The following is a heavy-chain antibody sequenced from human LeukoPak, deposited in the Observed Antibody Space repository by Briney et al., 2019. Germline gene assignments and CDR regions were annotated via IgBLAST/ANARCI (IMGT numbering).Heavy chain of an antibody. D-gene: IGHD5-24*01. V-gene: IGHV4-34*01. J-gene: IGHJ4*02. CDR2: INHSGST. Sequence: PSETLSLTCAVYGGSFSGYYWSWIRQPPGKGLEWIGEINHSGSTNYNPSLKSRVTISVDTSKNQFSLKLNSLTAADTAVYYCARATWNGYMFDYWGQGSLVTVTS. CDR1: GGSFSGYY. CDR3: ARATWNGYMFDY.